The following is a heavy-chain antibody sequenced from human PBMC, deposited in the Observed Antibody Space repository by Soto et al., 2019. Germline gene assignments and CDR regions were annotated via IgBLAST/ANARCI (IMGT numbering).Heavy chain of an antibody. D-gene: IGHD3-16*01. CDR3: AKDISRIYGRGNWFDP. CDR2: ISWNSGSI. V-gene: IGHV3-9*01. J-gene: IGHJ5*02. Sequence: EVQLVESGGGLVQRGGSLRLSCAASGFSFDDYVMHWVRQAPGKGLEWVSGISWNSGSIGYADSVKGRFTISRDNAKNSLYLQMNSLRPEDTALYYCAKDISRIYGRGNWFDPWGQGTLVTVSS. CDR1: GFSFDDYV.